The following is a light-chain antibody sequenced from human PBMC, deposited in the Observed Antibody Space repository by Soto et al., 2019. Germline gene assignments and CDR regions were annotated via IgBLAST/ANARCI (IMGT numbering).Light chain of an antibody. CDR2: DAS. V-gene: IGKV3-11*01. J-gene: IGKJ5*01. CDR1: QSVRSK. Sequence: EVVMTQSPDTLSVSPGETVTLSCRASQSVRSKLAWYQQKPGQAPRLLIYDASNRATGIPARFSGSGSGTDFTLTISSLEPEDFAVYYCQQRSNWPRTFGQGTRLEIK. CDR3: QQRSNWPRT.